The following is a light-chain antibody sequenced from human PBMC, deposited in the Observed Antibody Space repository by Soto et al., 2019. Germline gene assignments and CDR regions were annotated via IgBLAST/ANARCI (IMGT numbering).Light chain of an antibody. V-gene: IGKV1-9*01. CDR2: AAS. CDR3: QQLNSYPLT. Sequence: IQLTQSPSSLSASVGDRVTITCRASQGITSYLAWYQQKPGKAPKLLIYAASTLQSGVPPRFSGSGSGTEFTLTISSLQPEDFATYSCQQLNSYPLTFGGGTKVDIK. J-gene: IGKJ4*01. CDR1: QGITSY.